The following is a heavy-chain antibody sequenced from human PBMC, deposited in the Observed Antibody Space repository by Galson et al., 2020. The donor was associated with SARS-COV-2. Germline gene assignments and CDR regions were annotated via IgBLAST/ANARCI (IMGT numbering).Heavy chain of an antibody. J-gene: IGHJ6*02. V-gene: IGHV4-59*11. CDR2: IYYSGST. CDR1: GGSISSQY. CDR3: AGSRGTLDPYGMGV. D-gene: IGHD3-3*01. Sequence: SETLSLTCTVSGGSISSQYWSWTRQPPGKGLEWIGYIYYSGSTNYNPYLKSRVNISVDTSKNQFPLKLSPVTAADTAGYYCAGSRGTLDPYGMGVWGQGTMVTVFS.